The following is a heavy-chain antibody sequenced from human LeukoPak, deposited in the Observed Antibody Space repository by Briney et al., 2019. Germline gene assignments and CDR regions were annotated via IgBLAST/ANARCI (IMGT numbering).Heavy chain of an antibody. J-gene: IGHJ3*02. CDR3: ASPNPLVVITDAFDI. D-gene: IGHD3-22*01. CDR2: IYYSGST. Sequence: PSETLSLTCTVSGGSISSSSYYWGWIRQPPGKGLEWIGSIYYSGSTYYNPSLKSRVTISVDTSKNQFSLKLSSVTAADTAVYYCASPNPLVVITDAFDIWGQGTMVTVSS. V-gene: IGHV4-39*01. CDR1: GGSISSSSYY.